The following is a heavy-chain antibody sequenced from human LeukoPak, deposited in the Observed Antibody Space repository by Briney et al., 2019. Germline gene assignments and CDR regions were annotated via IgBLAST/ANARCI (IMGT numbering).Heavy chain of an antibody. V-gene: IGHV3-74*01. CDR3: ARDIVVVPAATPG. J-gene: IGHJ3*01. Sequence: GGSLRLSCAASGFTFRSYWMHWVRHAPGKGLVWVSRINTDGSSTSYADSVKGRFTISRDNAKNTLYLQMNSLRAEDAAVYYCARDIVVVPAATPGWGQGTMVTVSS. D-gene: IGHD2-2*01. CDR2: INTDGSST. CDR1: GFTFRSYW.